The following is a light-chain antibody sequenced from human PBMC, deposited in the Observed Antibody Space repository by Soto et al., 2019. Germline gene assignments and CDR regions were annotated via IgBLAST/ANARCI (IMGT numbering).Light chain of an antibody. V-gene: IGKV3-20*01. CDR3: QQYGSSPMYT. J-gene: IGKJ2*01. CDR2: GAS. Sequence: EIVLTQSPGNLSLSPGERATLSCRASQSVSSSYLAWYQQKPGQAPRLLIYGASSRATGIPDRFSGSGSGTDFTLTISRLEPEDFAVYYCQQYGSSPMYTFGPGTKLEIK. CDR1: QSVSSSY.